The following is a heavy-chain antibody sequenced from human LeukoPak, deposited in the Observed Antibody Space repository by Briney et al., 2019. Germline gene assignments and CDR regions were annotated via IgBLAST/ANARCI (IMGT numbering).Heavy chain of an antibody. Sequence: ASVKVSCKASGYTFTGYFMHWVRQAPGQGLEWMGWINPNSGGTNYSLKFQGRVTMTRDTSISTAYMELSSLRSDDTAVYYCARQSITMVRGVIIPADAFDIWGQGTMVTVSS. CDR3: ARQSITMVRGVIIPADAFDI. CDR1: GYTFTGYF. J-gene: IGHJ3*02. CDR2: INPNSGGT. D-gene: IGHD3-10*01. V-gene: IGHV1-2*02.